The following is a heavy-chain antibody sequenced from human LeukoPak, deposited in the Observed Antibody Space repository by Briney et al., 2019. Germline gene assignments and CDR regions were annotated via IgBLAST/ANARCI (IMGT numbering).Heavy chain of an antibody. J-gene: IGHJ4*02. CDR1: GFTFSDYY. CDR3: ARAPYSSSWFYFGY. D-gene: IGHD6-13*01. V-gene: IGHV3-11*06. Sequence: PGGSLRLSCAASGFTFSDYYMSWVRQAPGKGLEWVSYISSSSSYTSYADSVKGRFTISRDNARNSLYLQMNSLRAEDTAVYYCARAPYSSSWFYFGYWGQGTLVTVSS. CDR2: ISSSSSYT.